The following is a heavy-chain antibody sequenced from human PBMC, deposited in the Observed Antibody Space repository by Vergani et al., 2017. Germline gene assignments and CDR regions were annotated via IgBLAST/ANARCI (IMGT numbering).Heavy chain of an antibody. CDR3: ARVVSNREVVAAMASGMDV. J-gene: IGHJ6*02. D-gene: IGHD2-15*01. Sequence: QVQLVQSGAEVKKPGASVKVSCKASGYTFTSYYMHWVRQAPGQGLEWMGIINPSGGSRNYAQKFQGRVTITRDTSISTAYMELSRLRSDDTAVYYCARVVSNREVVAAMASGMDVWGQGTTVTVSS. CDR2: INPSGGSR. CDR1: GYTFTSYY. V-gene: IGHV1-46*01.